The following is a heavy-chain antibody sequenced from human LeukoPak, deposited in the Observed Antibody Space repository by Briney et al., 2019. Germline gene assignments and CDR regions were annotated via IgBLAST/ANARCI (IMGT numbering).Heavy chain of an antibody. CDR2: IYYSGST. D-gene: IGHD6-6*01. V-gene: IGHV4-59*01. CDR1: GGSISSYY. Sequence: SETLSLTCTVSGGSISSYYWSWIRQPPGKGLEWIGYIYYSGSTNYTPSLKSRVTISVDTSKNQFSLKLSSVTAADAAVYYCARLSSSFGSDFDYWGQGTLVTVSS. J-gene: IGHJ4*02. CDR3: ARLSSSFGSDFDY.